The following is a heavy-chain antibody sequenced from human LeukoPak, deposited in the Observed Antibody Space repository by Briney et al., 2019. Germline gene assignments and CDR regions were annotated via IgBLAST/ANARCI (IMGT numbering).Heavy chain of an antibody. D-gene: IGHD2-2*01. J-gene: IGHJ3*02. CDR2: INSDGSST. V-gene: IGHV3-74*01. CDR3: ARKGLVGPSAFDI. CDR1: GFTFSSYW. Sequence: GGSLRLSCAASGFTFSSYWVHWVRQAPGKGLVLVSRINSDGSSTSYADSVKGRFTISRDNAKNTLYLQMNSLRAEDTAVYYCARKGLVGPSAFDIWGQGTMVTVSS.